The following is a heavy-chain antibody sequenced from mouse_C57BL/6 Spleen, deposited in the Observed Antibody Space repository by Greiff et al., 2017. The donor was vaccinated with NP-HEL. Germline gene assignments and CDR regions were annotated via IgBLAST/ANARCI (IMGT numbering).Heavy chain of an antibody. Sequence: VQLQESGAELAKPGASVKLSCKASGYTFTSYWMHWVKQRTGQGLEWIGYINPSSGYTKYNQKFKDKATLTADKSSRTAYMQLSSLTYEDSAVYYCARDYGSPWFAYWGQGTLVTVSA. CDR2: INPSSGYT. CDR1: GYTFTSYW. D-gene: IGHD1-1*01. V-gene: IGHV1-7*01. J-gene: IGHJ3*01. CDR3: ARDYGSPWFAY.